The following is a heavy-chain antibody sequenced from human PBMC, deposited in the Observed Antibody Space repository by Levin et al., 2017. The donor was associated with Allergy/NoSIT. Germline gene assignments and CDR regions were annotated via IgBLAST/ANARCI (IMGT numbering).Heavy chain of an antibody. CDR2: INYRGFT. CDR3: ARNRIRVSGGNDYYYGMDV. D-gene: IGHD6-19*01. CDR1: GGSVSSGTYY. J-gene: IGHJ6*02. V-gene: IGHV4-61*01. Sequence: SETLSLTCSVSGGSVSSGTYYWSWIRRPPGTGLEWIGYINYRGFTKYNPSLKSRVTISVDTSKNEFSLKVTSVTAADTAVYYCARNRIRVSGGNDYYYGMDVWGQGTTVTVSS.